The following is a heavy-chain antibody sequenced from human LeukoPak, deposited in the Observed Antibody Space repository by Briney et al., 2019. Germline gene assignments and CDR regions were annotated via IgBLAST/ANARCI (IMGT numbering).Heavy chain of an antibody. J-gene: IGHJ4*02. Sequence: GESLRISCKGSGYIFSSYWIGWARQMPGKGLEWMGIIYPGGSDTRYSPPFQGQVTISADKSISTAYMQWNSLRASDTAMYYCARHQYYYDTRAYYIDYWGQGTLVTVSS. CDR1: GYIFSSYW. V-gene: IGHV5-51*01. CDR2: IYPGGSDT. CDR3: ARHQYYYDTRAYYIDY. D-gene: IGHD3-22*01.